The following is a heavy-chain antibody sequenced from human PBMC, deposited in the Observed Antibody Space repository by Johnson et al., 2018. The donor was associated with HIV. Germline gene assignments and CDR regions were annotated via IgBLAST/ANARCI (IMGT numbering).Heavy chain of an antibody. Sequence: VQLVESGGGLVQPGGSLRLSCAASGFTFSSYAMSWVRQAPGKGLEWVSAISGSGGSTYYADSVKGRFTISRDNSKNTLYLQMNSLRAEDTAVYHCAKWGSLAVAAIGIAFDIWGQGTMVTVSS. CDR2: ISGSGGST. V-gene: IGHV3-23*04. CDR3: AKWGSLAVAAIGIAFDI. D-gene: IGHD6-19*01. CDR1: GFTFSSYA. J-gene: IGHJ3*02.